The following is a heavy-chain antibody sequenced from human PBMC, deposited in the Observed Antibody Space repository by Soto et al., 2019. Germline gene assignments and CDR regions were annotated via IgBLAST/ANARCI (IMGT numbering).Heavy chain of an antibody. J-gene: IGHJ6*03. D-gene: IGHD1-1*01. CDR3: ARVGSQLSSYYYYYYMDV. CDR2: INSDGSST. Sequence: PGGSLRLSCAASGFTFSSYWMHWVRQAPGKGLVWVSRINSDGSSTSYADSVKGRFTISRDNAKNTLYLQMNSLRAEDTAVYYCARVGSQLSSYYYYYYMDVWGKGTTVTVS. V-gene: IGHV3-74*01. CDR1: GFTFSSYW.